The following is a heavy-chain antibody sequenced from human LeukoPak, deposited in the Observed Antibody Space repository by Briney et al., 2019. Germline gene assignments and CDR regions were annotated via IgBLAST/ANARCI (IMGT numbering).Heavy chain of an antibody. CDR1: GFTFSSYS. D-gene: IGHD3-10*01. CDR2: ISSSSSYI. Sequence: GGSLRLSCAASGFTFSSYSMNWVRQAPGKGLEWVSSISSSSSYIYYADSVKGRFTISRDNAKNSLYLQMNSLRAEDTAVYYCARGPATGSGSYFYGFDYWGQGTLVTVSS. V-gene: IGHV3-21*01. J-gene: IGHJ4*02. CDR3: ARGPATGSGSYFYGFDY.